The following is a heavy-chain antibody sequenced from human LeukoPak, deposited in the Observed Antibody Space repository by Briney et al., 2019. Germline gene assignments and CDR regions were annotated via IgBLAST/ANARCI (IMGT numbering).Heavy chain of an antibody. CDR3: ARRSSSGGPYYYYGLDV. J-gene: IGHJ6*02. CDR1: GYSFTNYW. Sequence: GESLKNSCKGYGYSFTNYWIGWVRQMPGKGLEWMGIIYPDDSDITYSPSFQGHVTISADKSISTDYLQWSSLKASDSAIYYCARRSSSGGPYYYYGLDVWGQGTTVTVSS. D-gene: IGHD6-13*01. CDR2: IYPDDSDI. V-gene: IGHV5-51*01.